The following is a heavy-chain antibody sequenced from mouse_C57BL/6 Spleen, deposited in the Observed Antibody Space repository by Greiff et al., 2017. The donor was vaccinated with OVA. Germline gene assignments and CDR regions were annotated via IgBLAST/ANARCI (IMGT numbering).Heavy chain of an antibody. V-gene: IGHV2-2*01. CDR1: GFSLTSYG. Sequence: VMLVESGPGLVQPSQSLSITCTVSGFSLTSYGVHWVRQSPGKGLEWLGVIWSGGSTDYNAAFISKLSISKDNSKSQVFFKMNSLQADDTAIYYCASYGNYSAMDYWGQGTSVTVSS. CDR3: ASYGNYSAMDY. D-gene: IGHD2-1*01. CDR2: IWSGGST. J-gene: IGHJ4*01.